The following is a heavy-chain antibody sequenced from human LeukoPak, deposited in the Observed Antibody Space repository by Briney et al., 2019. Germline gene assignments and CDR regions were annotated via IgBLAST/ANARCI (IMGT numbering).Heavy chain of an antibody. CDR3: AKIGGTFDY. CDR1: GFIFSTYA. V-gene: IGHV3-23*01. Sequence: GGSLRLSWAASGFIFSTYAMNWVRQAPGKGVQWVSTISGSGDSTYYADSVKGRFTISRDNSKNTLYLQMNSLTAEDRAVYYCAKIGGTFDYWGQGTLVTVSS. J-gene: IGHJ4*01. CDR2: ISGSGDST. D-gene: IGHD2-15*01.